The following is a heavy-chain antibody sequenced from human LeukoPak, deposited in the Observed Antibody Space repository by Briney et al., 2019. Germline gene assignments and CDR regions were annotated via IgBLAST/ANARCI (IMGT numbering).Heavy chain of an antibody. CDR1: GCSFTSCW. CDR2: IYSGDSDT. D-gene: IGHD2/OR15-2a*01. J-gene: IGHJ6*02. CDR3: ARLYAVTWCMDV. V-gene: IGHV5-51*01. Sequence: GEYPMIPCRGFGCSFTSCWIGWVRQMPGKGGEGMGWIYSGDSDTRYSPSFQGQVTISAHKSTSTAYLQWSSLKASDTAMYYCARLYAVTWCMDVWGQGTTVTVSS.